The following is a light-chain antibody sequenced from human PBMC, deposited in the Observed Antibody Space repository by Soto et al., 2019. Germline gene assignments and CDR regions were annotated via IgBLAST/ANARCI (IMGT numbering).Light chain of an antibody. CDR3: QQYGSSPWT. Sequence: EIVLTQSPGTLSLSPGEGATLSCRASQSVGSNFLAWYQQKPGQAPRLLIYGASSRATGIPDRFSGSGSGTDFTLTVSRLEPGDFAVYYCQQYGSSPWTFGQGTKVDIK. J-gene: IGKJ1*01. CDR1: QSVGSNF. CDR2: GAS. V-gene: IGKV3-20*01.